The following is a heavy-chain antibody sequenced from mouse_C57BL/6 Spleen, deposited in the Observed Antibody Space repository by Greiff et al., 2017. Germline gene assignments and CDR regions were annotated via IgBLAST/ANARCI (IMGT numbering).Heavy chain of an antibody. Sequence: ESGPGLVKPSQSLSLTCSVTGYSITSGYYWNWIRQFPGNKLEWMGYISYDGSNNYNPSLKNRISITRDTSKNQFFLKLNSVTTEDTATYYCARDLYYGSRYWYFDVWGTGTTVTVSS. J-gene: IGHJ1*03. CDR3: ARDLYYGSRYWYFDV. CDR1: GYSITSGYY. V-gene: IGHV3-6*01. D-gene: IGHD1-1*01. CDR2: ISYDGSN.